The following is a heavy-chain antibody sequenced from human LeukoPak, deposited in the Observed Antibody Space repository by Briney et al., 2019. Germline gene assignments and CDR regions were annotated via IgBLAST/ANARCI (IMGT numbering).Heavy chain of an antibody. CDR1: GGSFSGYY. CDR3: ARGPPSVAAADYYFDY. V-gene: IGHV4-34*01. CDR2: INHSGGT. J-gene: IGHJ4*02. D-gene: IGHD6-13*01. Sequence: SETLSLTCAVYGGSFSGYYWSWIRQPPGKGLEWIGEINHSGGTNYNPSLKSRVTISVDTSKNQFSLKLSSVTAADTAVYYCARGPPSVAAADYYFDYWGQGTLVTVSS.